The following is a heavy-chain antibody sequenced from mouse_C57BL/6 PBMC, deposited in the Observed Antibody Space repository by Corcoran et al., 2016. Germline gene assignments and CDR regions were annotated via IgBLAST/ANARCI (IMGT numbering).Heavy chain of an antibody. J-gene: IGHJ3*01. Sequence: IQLVQSGPELKKPGETVKISCKASGYTFTTYGMSWVKQAPGKGLKWMGWINTYSGVPTYADDFKGRFAFSLETSASTAYLQINNLKNEDTATYFCATTAQATWAYWGQGTLVTVSA. V-gene: IGHV9-3*01. CDR3: ATTAQATWAY. CDR1: GYTFTTYG. D-gene: IGHD3-2*02. CDR2: INTYSGVP.